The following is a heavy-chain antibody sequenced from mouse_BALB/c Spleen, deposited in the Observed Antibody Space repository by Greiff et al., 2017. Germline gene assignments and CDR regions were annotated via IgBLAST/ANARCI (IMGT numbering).Heavy chain of an antibody. J-gene: IGHJ3*01. D-gene: IGHD2-14*01. V-gene: IGHV3-2*02. CDR1: GYSITSDYA. CDR2: ISYSGST. CDR3: ARSGSRYAWFAY. Sequence: EVQRVESGPGLVKPSQSLSLTCTVTGYSITSDYAWNWIRQFPGNKLEWMGYISYSGSTSYNPSLKSRISITRDTSKNQFFLQLNSVTTEDTATYYCARSGSRYAWFAYWGQGTLVTVSA.